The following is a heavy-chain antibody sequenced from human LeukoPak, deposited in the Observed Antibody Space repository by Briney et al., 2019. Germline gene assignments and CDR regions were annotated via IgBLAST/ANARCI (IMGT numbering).Heavy chain of an antibody. Sequence: PGGSLRLSCAASGFTLSSYSMNWVRQAPGKGLEWVSYISSSSSTIYYADSVKGRFTISRDNAKNSLYLQMNSLRAEDTAVYYCARPITMVRGVPSDYWGQGTLVTVSS. CDR1: GFTLSSYS. D-gene: IGHD3-10*01. CDR3: ARPITMVRGVPSDY. V-gene: IGHV3-48*01. CDR2: ISSSSSTI. J-gene: IGHJ4*02.